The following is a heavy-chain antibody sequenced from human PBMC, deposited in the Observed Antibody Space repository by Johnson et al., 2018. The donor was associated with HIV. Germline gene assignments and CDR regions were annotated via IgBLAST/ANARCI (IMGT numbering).Heavy chain of an antibody. J-gene: IGHJ3*02. CDR1: GFTVSSNY. CDR2: IYSGGST. CDR3: AYSSSPLSGDAFDI. Sequence: EVQLVESGGGVVQPGRSLRLSCAASGFTVSSNYMSWVRQAPGQGLEWVSVIYSGGSTYYADSVKGRFTISRDNSKNTLYLQMNSLRAEDTAVYYCAYSSSPLSGDAFDIWGQGTMVTVSS. V-gene: IGHV3-53*01. D-gene: IGHD6-6*01.